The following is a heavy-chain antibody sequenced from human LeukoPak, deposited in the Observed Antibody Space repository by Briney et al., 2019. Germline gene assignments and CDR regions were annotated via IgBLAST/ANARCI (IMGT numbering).Heavy chain of an antibody. D-gene: IGHD6-6*01. Sequence: PGGSLRLSCAASGFTFSSYEMNWVRQAPGKGLEWVSYISSSGSTIYYADSVKGRFTISRDNAKNSLYLQMNSLRAEDTAVYYCARVGQLPYYYYMDVWGKGTTVTVSS. CDR2: ISSSGSTI. V-gene: IGHV3-48*03. CDR1: GFTFSSYE. J-gene: IGHJ6*03. CDR3: ARVGQLPYYYYMDV.